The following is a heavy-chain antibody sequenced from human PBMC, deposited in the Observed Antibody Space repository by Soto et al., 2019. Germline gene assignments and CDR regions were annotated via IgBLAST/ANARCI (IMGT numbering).Heavy chain of an antibody. CDR1: GYTFTSYG. D-gene: IGHD2-15*01. J-gene: IGHJ6*03. Sequence: ASVKVSCKASGYTFTSYGISWARQAPGQGLEWIGWISAYNGNTNYAQKLQGRVTMTADKSTSTAYMELSSLRSEDTAVYYCARGSSGGRDYYMDVWGKGTTVTVSS. CDR2: ISAYNGNT. CDR3: ARGSSGGRDYYMDV. V-gene: IGHV1-18*01.